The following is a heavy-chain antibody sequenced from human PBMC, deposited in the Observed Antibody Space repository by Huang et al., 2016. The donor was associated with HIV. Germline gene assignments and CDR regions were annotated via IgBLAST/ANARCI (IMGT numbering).Heavy chain of an antibody. CDR1: GGSFSGYY. Sequence: QVQLQQWGAGLLKPSETLSLTCAVYGGSFSGYYWSWIRQSPGKGLEWIGEINHSGRTNDNPSLKSRLTISVETSKNQFSLKLSSVTAADTAVYYCARERMMSWLDDHDAFDIWGQGTMVTVSS. D-gene: IGHD1-1*01. CDR2: INHSGRT. J-gene: IGHJ3*02. CDR3: ARERMMSWLDDHDAFDI. V-gene: IGHV4-34*01.